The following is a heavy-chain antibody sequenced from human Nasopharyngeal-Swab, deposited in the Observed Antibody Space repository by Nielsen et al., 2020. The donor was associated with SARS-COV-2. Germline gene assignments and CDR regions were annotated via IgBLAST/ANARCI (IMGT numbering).Heavy chain of an antibody. CDR1: GYTFTGYY. Sequence: ASVKVSCKASGYTFTGYYMHWVRQAPGQGLEWMGRINPNSGGTNYAQKFQGRVTMTRDTSISTAYMELSRLRSDDTAVYYCARVAGCSSTSCYSRGAFDIWGQGTMVTVPS. D-gene: IGHD2-2*02. V-gene: IGHV1-2*06. CDR3: ARVAGCSSTSCYSRGAFDI. CDR2: INPNSGGT. J-gene: IGHJ3*02.